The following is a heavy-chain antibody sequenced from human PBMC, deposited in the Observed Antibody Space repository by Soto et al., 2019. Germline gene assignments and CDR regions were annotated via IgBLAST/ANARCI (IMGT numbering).Heavy chain of an antibody. CDR1: GSTFSILE. D-gene: IGHD3-10*01. CDR3: ARDWDQSYNGSGGSYYYYGMDV. CDR2: FSGGGSSI. V-gene: IGHV3-48*03. Sequence: EVQLVESGVALVKLGGALRLPCAASGSTFSILELNWVPKVPGKGLEWVSYFSGGGSSIYYENSVKGRFTISRDNAKNSLNLQMNILGVEDTAFYYCARDWDQSYNGSGGSYYYYGMDVWGQGTTVIVSS. J-gene: IGHJ6*02.